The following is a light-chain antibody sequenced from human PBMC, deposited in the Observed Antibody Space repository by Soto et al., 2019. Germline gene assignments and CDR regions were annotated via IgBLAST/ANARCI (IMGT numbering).Light chain of an antibody. CDR1: QSISSY. V-gene: IGKV1-39*01. CDR3: QQSFSAPFT. CDR2: AAI. Sequence: MQMTQSPPSLSASIGDRVTITCRASQSISSYLNWYQQKPGKAPKLLIYAAISLQSGVPSRFSGSGSGTDFTLTISSLQPADFATYYCQQSFSAPFTFGGGTKVDIK. J-gene: IGKJ4*01.